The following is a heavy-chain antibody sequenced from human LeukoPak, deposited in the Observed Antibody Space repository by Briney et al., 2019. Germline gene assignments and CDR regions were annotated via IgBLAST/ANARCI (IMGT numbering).Heavy chain of an antibody. CDR3: ARAPHRGLWLSAFDI. J-gene: IGHJ3*02. V-gene: IGHV4-34*01. CDR1: GGSFSGYY. CDR2: INHSGST. Sequence: SETLSLTCAGYGGSFSGYYWSWIRQPPGKGLEWIGEINHSGSTNYNPSLKSRVTISVDTSKNQFSLKLSSVTAADTAVYYCARAPHRGLWLSAFDIWGQGTMVTVSS. D-gene: IGHD3-10*01.